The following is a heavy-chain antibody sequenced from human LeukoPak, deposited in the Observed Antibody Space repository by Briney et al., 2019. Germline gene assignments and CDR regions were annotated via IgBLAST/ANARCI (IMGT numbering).Heavy chain of an antibody. J-gene: IGHJ6*02. CDR3: ARGNRLYYYYGMDV. CDR2: ISYDGSNK. CDR1: GFTFSSYA. Sequence: AGGSLRLSCAASGFTFSSYAMHWVRQAPGKGLEWVAVISYDGSNKYYADSVKGRFTISRDNSKNTLYLQMNSLRAEDTAVYYCARGNRLYYYYGMDVWGQGTTVTVSS. V-gene: IGHV3-30-3*01.